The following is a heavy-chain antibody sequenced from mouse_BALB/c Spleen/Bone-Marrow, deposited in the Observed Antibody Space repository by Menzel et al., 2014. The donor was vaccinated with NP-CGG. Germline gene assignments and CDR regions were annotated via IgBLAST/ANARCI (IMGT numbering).Heavy chain of an antibody. V-gene: IGHV5-15*02. J-gene: IGHJ1*01. D-gene: IGHD4-1*01. CDR3: ARVWDYWYFDV. CDR1: GFTFSDYA. CDR2: ISNLAFSI. Sequence: DVMLVESGGGLVQPGGSRKLSCAASGFTFSDYAMAWVRQASGKGPEWVAFISNLAFSIYYADTVTGRFTISRENAKNTLYLEMTSLRSEDTAMYYCARVWDYWYFDVWGAGTTVTVSS.